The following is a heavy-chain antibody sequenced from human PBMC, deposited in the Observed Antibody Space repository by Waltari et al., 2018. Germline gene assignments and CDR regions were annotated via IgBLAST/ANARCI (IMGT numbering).Heavy chain of an antibody. J-gene: IGHJ6*02. CDR2: ILWNSGYT. CDR1: GLNLDEYG. D-gene: IGHD4-17*01. Sequence: EVQLVESGGGLVQPGGSLRLSCVVFGLNLDEYGIHWVRQAPGKGLEWVSGILWNSGYTGYADSVKGRFTISRNKPKNSLYLQMDSLRPEDTALYYCTRDLSPGGADVWGQGTTVTVS. V-gene: IGHV3-9*01. CDR3: TRDLSPGGADV.